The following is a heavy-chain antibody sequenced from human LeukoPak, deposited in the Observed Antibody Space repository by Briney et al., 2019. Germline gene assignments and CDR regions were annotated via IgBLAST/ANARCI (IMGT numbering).Heavy chain of an antibody. Sequence: ASVKVSCKASGYTFTGYYIHWVRQAPGQGLEWIGWINPNSGATNYAQKIQGRVTMTRDTSISTAYMELSRLRSDDTAVYYCARGLDLYPGYSYGQNWFDPWGQGTLVTVSS. CDR3: ARGLDLYPGYSYGQNWFDP. CDR2: INPNSGAT. CDR1: GYTFTGYY. V-gene: IGHV1-2*02. J-gene: IGHJ5*02. D-gene: IGHD5-18*01.